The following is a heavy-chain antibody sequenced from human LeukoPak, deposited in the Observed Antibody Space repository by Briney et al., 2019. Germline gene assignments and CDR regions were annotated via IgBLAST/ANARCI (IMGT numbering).Heavy chain of an antibody. J-gene: IGHJ4*02. CDR3: ARAVGYCSSTNCPRAYFLDD. D-gene: IGHD2-2*01. CDR1: GGSFSNSVYS. CDR2: IYHGGST. Sequence: KPSETLSLTCAVSGGSFSNSVYSWNWIRQPPGKGLEWIGNIYHGGSTYYNPPLESRVTISVDTSKNQFSLKLNSLTAADTAVYYCARAVGYCSSTNCPRAYFLDDWGQGTLVTVSS. V-gene: IGHV4-30-2*01.